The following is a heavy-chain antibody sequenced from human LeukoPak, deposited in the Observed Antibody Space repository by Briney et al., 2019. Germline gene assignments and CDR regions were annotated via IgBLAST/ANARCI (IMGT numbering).Heavy chain of an antibody. J-gene: IGHJ5*02. CDR1: GGSISSYY. D-gene: IGHD3-22*01. Sequence: SEALSLTCTVSGGSISSYYWSWIRQPAGKGLEWIGRIYTSGSTSYNPSLKSRVTMSVDTSKNQFSLKLSSVTAADTAVYYCARDQYYYDSSGQGWFDPWGQGTLVTVSS. CDR3: ARDQYYYDSSGQGWFDP. CDR2: IYTSGST. V-gene: IGHV4-4*07.